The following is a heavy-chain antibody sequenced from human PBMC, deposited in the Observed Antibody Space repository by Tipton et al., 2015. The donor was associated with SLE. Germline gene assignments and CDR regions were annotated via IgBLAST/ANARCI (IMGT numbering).Heavy chain of an antibody. V-gene: IGHV4-34*01. CDR3: ARVRGGSGAFDI. Sequence: TLSLTCAVYGGSFSGYYWSWIRQPPGKGLEWIGEINHSGSTNYNPALKSRVTISVDTSKNQFSLKLSSVTAADTAVYYCARVRGGSGAFDIWGQGTMFTVSS. J-gene: IGHJ3*02. CDR1: GGSFSGYY. CDR2: INHSGST. D-gene: IGHD3-10*01.